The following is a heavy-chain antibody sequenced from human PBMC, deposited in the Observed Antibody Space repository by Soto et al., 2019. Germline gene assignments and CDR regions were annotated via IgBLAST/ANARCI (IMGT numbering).Heavy chain of an antibody. J-gene: IGHJ6*02. CDR1: GGSFSGPY. CDR2: INHSGGT. CDR3: ARSKRSLALPNIVVVTAIPSHYYYGMDV. V-gene: IGHV4-34*01. D-gene: IGHD2-21*02. Sequence: PSETLSLTCAVSGGSFSGPYWSWIRQPPGKGLEWIGEINHSGGTYYNPSLKSRVTISVDKSKNQFSLKLSSVTAADTAVYYCARSKRSLALPNIVVVTAIPSHYYYGMDVWGQGTTVTVSS.